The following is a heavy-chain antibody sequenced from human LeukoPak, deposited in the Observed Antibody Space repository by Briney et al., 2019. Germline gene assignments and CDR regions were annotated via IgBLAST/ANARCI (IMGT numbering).Heavy chain of an antibody. CDR2: ININTGNP. J-gene: IGHJ4*02. D-gene: IGHD6-19*01. V-gene: IGHV7-4-1*02. CDR1: GYAFTSYA. Sequence: ASVKVSCKASGYAFTSYAMNWVRQAPGQGLEWMGWININTGNPTYAQGFTGRFVFSLDTSVSTAYLQISSLKAEDTAVYYCARSYSSGWYYFDYWGQGTLVTVSS. CDR3: ARSYSSGWYYFDY.